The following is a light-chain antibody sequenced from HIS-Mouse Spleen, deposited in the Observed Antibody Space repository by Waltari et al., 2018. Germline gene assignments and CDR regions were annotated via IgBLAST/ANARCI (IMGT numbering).Light chain of an antibody. CDR2: DVS. V-gene: IGLV2-14*03. J-gene: IGLJ1*01. Sequence: QSALTQPASVSGSPGQSITISCTGTSSDVGGYNYVSWYQQHPGKAPKLMIDDVSNLPAGVANLFAGSKSGNTASLTISGLQAEDEADYYCSSYTSSSTYVFGTGTKVTVL. CDR3: SSYTSSSTYV. CDR1: SSDVGGYNY.